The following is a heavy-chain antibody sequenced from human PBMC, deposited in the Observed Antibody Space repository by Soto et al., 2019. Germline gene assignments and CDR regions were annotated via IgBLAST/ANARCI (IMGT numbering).Heavy chain of an antibody. J-gene: IGHJ4*02. CDR1: GYSISSGGYY. CDR2: IDYSGST. Sequence: QVRLQESGPGLVKPSQTLSLTCTVSGYSISSGGYYWSWIRQHPGKGLEWIGYIDYSGSTYYNPSLKSRVTMSLDTSKNQFSLNLSSVTAADAAMFYCARIAKQGARLDFWGQGTLVTVSS. CDR3: ARIAKQGARLDF. V-gene: IGHV4-31*03. D-gene: IGHD1-26*01.